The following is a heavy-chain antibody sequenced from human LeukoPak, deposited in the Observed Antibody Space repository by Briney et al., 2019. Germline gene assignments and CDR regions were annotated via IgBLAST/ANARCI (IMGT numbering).Heavy chain of an antibody. V-gene: IGHV4-39*07. CDR3: ARRSGDSRTRSYAFDI. CDR1: GGSITSSSYY. D-gene: IGHD3-16*01. J-gene: IGHJ3*02. Sequence: KASETLSLTCSVSGGSITSSSYYWGWIRQSPEKGLEWIVYIYHSGSTYYNPSLKSRVTISVDRSKNQFSLKLSSVTAADTAVYYCARRSGDSRTRSYAFDIWGQGTMVTVSS. CDR2: IYHSGST.